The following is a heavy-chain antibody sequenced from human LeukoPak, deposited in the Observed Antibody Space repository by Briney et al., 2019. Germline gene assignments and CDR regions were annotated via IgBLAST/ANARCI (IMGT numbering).Heavy chain of an antibody. CDR3: AKGARGDTVTSIVGLNWFDP. D-gene: IGHD4-17*01. J-gene: IGHJ5*02. CDR1: GITFRSYG. CDR2: ISYDGSHK. V-gene: IGHV3-30*18. Sequence: GRSLRLSCAASGITFRSYGMHWVRQAPGKGLEWVAVISYDGSHKYYADSVKGRFSISRDNSKSTLYLQMNSLRADDTAVYYCAKGARGDTVTSIVGLNWFDPWGQGTLVTVSS.